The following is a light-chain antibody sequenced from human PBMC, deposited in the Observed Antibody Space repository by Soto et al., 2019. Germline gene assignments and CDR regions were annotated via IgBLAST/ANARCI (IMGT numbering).Light chain of an antibody. J-gene: IGKJ1*01. CDR1: QSVSSSF. CDR3: QQYASSVT. Sequence: IVLTQSPGSLSLSPGERATLSCRASQSVSSSFFAWYQQRPGQAPRLLIYGASSRATGIPDRFSGSGSGTDFTLTISRLEPEDFAVYYCQQYASSVTFGQGTKVEIK. CDR2: GAS. V-gene: IGKV3-20*01.